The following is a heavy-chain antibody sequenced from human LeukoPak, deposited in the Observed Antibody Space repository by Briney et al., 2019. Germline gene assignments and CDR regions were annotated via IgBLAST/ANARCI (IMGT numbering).Heavy chain of an antibody. Sequence: ASVKVSCKASGYTFTSYYMHWVRQAPGQGLEWMGIINPSGGSTSYAQKFQGRVTMTRDTSTSTVYMELSSLRSEDTAVYYCAREGFREAAMAPCYYYYMDVWGKGTTVTISS. CDR3: AREGFREAAMAPCYYYYMDV. V-gene: IGHV1-46*01. J-gene: IGHJ6*03. CDR1: GYTFTSYY. CDR2: INPSGGST. D-gene: IGHD5-18*01.